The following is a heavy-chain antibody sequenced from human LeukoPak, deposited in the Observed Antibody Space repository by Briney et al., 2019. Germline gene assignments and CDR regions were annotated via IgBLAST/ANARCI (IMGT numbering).Heavy chain of an antibody. V-gene: IGHV1-18*01. J-gene: IGHJ6*03. CDR3: ARDLQAGLWFGELSPAYYYYMDV. Sequence: ASVKVSCKASGYTFTSYGISWVRQAPGQGLEWMGWISAYNGNTNYAQKLQGRVTMTTDTSTSTAYMELRSLRSDDTAVYYCARDLQAGLWFGELSPAYYYYMDVWGKGTTVTVSS. CDR1: GYTFTSYG. D-gene: IGHD3-10*01. CDR2: ISAYNGNT.